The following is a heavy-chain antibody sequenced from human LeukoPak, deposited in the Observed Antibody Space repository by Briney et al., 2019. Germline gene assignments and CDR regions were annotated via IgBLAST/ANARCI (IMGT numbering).Heavy chain of an antibody. V-gene: IGHV3-23*01. Sequence: GGSLRLSCAASGFTFSSYGMSWVRQAPGKGLEWVSAISGSGGSTYYADSVKGRFTISRDNAKNSLYLQMNSLRAEDTALYYCAKGRGWFGELLSSDFDYWGQGTLVTVSS. CDR2: ISGSGGST. D-gene: IGHD3-10*01. CDR3: AKGRGWFGELLSSDFDY. J-gene: IGHJ4*02. CDR1: GFTFSSYG.